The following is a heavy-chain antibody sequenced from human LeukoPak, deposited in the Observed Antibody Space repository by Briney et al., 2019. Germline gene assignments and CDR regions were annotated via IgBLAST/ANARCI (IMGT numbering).Heavy chain of an antibody. V-gene: IGHV3-23*01. CDR1: SFTFSSNP. CDR3: AKERQTTTAFDS. CDR2: ISGSGDKT. J-gene: IGHJ4*02. Sequence: GGSLRLSCAASSFTFSSNPMAWVRRAPGKGLEWVSLISGSGDKTYYADSVKGRFTISRDNSKNTLYLQMSSLSVEDTAVYYCAKERQTTTAFDSWGQGTLVAVSS. D-gene: IGHD4-17*01.